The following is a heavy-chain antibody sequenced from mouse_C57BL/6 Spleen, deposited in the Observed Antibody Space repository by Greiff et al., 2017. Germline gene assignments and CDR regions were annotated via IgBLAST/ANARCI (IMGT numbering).Heavy chain of an antibody. CDR3: ARGDDYLYYFDY. V-gene: IGHV1-78*01. D-gene: IGHD2-4*01. CDR1: GYTFTDHT. Sequence: VQLQESDAELVKPGASVKISCKVSGYTFTDHTIHWMKQRPEQGLEWIGYIYPRDGSTKYNEKFKGKATLTVDQSSSTAYMQLNSLTSEDSAVYYCARGDDYLYYFDYWGQGTTLTVSS. CDR2: IYPRDGST. J-gene: IGHJ2*01.